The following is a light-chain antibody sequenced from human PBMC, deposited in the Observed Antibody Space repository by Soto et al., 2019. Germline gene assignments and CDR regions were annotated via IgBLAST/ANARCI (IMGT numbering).Light chain of an antibody. CDR2: DAS. J-gene: IGKJ2*01. CDR1: QNINNW. Sequence: GDRVTITCRASQNINNWIAWYQQKPGKAPKLLIYDASLLETGVPSRFSGSGSGTDFTFTISSLQPEDIATYYCQQYTSLPRTFGQGTKLAIK. V-gene: IGKV1-33*01. CDR3: QQYTSLPRT.